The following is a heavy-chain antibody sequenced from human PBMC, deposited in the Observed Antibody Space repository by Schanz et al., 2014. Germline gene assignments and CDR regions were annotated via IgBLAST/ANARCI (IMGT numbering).Heavy chain of an antibody. D-gene: IGHD3-3*01. V-gene: IGHV3-23*04. CDR1: GFSFTTYA. CDR3: VRDSFFAFDY. Sequence: VQLVESGGGLVQPGGSLRLSCASSGFSFTTYAMSWVRQAPGKGLEWVSSISSGGGSTYYADSVKGRFTMSRDNAKNSVFLQMNSLRAEDTAVYYCVRDSFFAFDYWGQGTRVTVSS. J-gene: IGHJ4*02. CDR2: ISSGGGST.